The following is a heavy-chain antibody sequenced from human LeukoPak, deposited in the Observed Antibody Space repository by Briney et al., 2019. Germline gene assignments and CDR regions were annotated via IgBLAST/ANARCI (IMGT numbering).Heavy chain of an antibody. V-gene: IGHV1-8*01. CDR3: ARGTTAAAFLDY. Sequence: ASVKVSCKASGDTFTSYDINGGRQATGEGVVWRGWTNPNSTNTGYAQQFQGTITMTRTTSISTAYMELSSPSSEATAVYSCARGTTAAAFLDYWGQGTLVTVSS. CDR1: GDTFTSYD. D-gene: IGHD6-25*01. J-gene: IGHJ4*02. CDR2: TNPNSTNT.